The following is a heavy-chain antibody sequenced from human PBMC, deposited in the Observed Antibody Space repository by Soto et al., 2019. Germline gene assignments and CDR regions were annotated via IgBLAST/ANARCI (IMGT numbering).Heavy chain of an antibody. J-gene: IGHJ6*02. D-gene: IGHD3-3*01. Sequence: GASVKVSCKASGYTFTGYYMHWGRQAPGQGLEWMGWINPNSGGTNYAQKFQGWVTMTRDTSISTTYMELSRLRSDDTAVYYCARGQDFWSGYYTCARDRKLHGMDVWGQGTTVTVSS. CDR3: ARGQDFWSGYYTCARDRKLHGMDV. V-gene: IGHV1-2*04. CDR2: INPNSGGT. CDR1: GYTFTGYY.